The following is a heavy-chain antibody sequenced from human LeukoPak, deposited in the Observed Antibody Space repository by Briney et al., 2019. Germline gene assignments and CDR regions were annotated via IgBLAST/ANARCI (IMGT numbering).Heavy chain of an antibody. CDR2: VEYDGGDK. Sequence: GGSLRLSCVVSRLTFRNYGMHWVRQAPGKGLEWVAFVEYDGGDKYYTDSVKGRFTNSRDNSRNTLYLQMNSLTTEGTAVYYCATKRGNSGYLESWGQGTLVTVSS. CDR3: ATKRGNSGYLES. V-gene: IGHV3-30*02. J-gene: IGHJ4*02. D-gene: IGHD2/OR15-2a*01. CDR1: RLTFRNYG.